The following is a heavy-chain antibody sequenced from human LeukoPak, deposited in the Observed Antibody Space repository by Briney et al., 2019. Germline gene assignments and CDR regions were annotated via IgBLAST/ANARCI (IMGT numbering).Heavy chain of an antibody. D-gene: IGHD6-6*01. CDR2: ISGSGGST. V-gene: IGHV3-23*01. J-gene: IGHJ6*03. Sequence: GGSLRLSCAASGFTFSSYSMSWVRQAPGKGLEWVSAISGSGGSTYYADSVKGRFTISRDNSKNTLYLQMNSLRAEDTAVYYCATNRPTPWALYSSSYAYYYYMDVWGKGTTVTVSS. CDR3: ATNRPTPWALYSSSYAYYYYMDV. CDR1: GFTFSSYS.